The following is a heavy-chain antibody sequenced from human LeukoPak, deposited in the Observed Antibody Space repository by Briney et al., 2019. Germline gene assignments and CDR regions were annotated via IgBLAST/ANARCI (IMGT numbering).Heavy chain of an antibody. CDR1: GGSISSYY. J-gene: IGHJ4*02. Sequence: SETLSLTCTVSGGSISSYYWSWIRQPPGKGLEWIGYIYYSGSTNYNPSLKSRVTISVDTSKNQFSLKLSSVTAADTAVYYCARGVYIAAAQYGLWGQGTLVTVSS. V-gene: IGHV4-59*01. D-gene: IGHD6-13*01. CDR2: IYYSGST. CDR3: ARGVYIAAAQYGL.